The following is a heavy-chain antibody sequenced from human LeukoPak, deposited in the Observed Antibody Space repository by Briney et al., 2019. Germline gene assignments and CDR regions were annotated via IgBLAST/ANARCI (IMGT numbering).Heavy chain of an antibody. V-gene: IGHV3-30*02. J-gene: IGHJ4*02. Sequence: GGSLRLSCAASGFTFSSYGMHWVRQAPGKGLEWVAFTRYDGSNKYYADSVKGQFTISSDNSKNKMYLQMNSLRAEDTDVYYCATVDYWGQGTLVTVSS. CDR3: ATVDY. CDR2: TRYDGSNK. CDR1: GFTFSSYG.